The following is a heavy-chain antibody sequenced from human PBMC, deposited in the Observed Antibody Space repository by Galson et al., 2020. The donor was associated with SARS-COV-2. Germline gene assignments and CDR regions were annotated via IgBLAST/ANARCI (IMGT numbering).Heavy chain of an antibody. CDR2: ISYDGSNK. CDR3: AKDYSSGWSLGAFDI. V-gene: IGHV3-30*18. J-gene: IGHJ3*02. Sequence: GGSLRLSCAASGFTFSSYGMHWVRQAPGKGLEWVAVISYDGSNKYYADSVKGRFTISRDNSKNTLYLQMNSLRAEDTAVYYCAKDYSSGWSLGAFDIWGQGTMVTVSS. CDR1: GFTFSSYG. D-gene: IGHD6-19*01.